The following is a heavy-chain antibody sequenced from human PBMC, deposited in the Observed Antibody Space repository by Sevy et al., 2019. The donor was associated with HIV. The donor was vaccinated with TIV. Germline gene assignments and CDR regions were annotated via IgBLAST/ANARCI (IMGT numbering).Heavy chain of an antibody. Sequence: GGSLRLSCEAFGFIISDYEMMWVRQAPGKGLEWVSYISPSRTTIYHAVSPKGRFTTSRDNARNSLSLHLENLRAEDTAVYYCVRQYFLPYCSSTNCPPTAYDLWGQGTMVTVSS. CDR1: GFIISDYE. V-gene: IGHV3-48*03. CDR2: ISPSRTTI. D-gene: IGHD2-2*01. CDR3: VRQYFLPYCSSTNCPPTAYDL. J-gene: IGHJ3*01.